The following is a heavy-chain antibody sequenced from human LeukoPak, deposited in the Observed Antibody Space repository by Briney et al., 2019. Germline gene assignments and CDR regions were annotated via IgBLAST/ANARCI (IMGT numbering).Heavy chain of an antibody. D-gene: IGHD1-26*01. CDR3: ARLAPRIVGPWVDF. CDR1: GYSFTNDW. Sequence: GESLKISCKGFGYSFTNDWIGWVRQMPGKGLEWMGIIYPGDSDTRYSPSFQGQVTISADKSISTAYLQWSSLKASDTAMYYCARLAPRIVGPWVDFWGQGTLVTVSS. J-gene: IGHJ4*02. V-gene: IGHV5-51*01. CDR2: IYPGDSDT.